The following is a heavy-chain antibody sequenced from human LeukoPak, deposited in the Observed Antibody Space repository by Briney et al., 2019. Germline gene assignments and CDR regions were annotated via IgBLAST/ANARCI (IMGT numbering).Heavy chain of an antibody. V-gene: IGHV4-34*01. CDR2: INHSGST. D-gene: IGHD6-6*01. Sequence: SETLPLTCAVYGGSFSGYYWSWIRQPPGKGLEWIGEINHSGSTNYNPSLKSRVTISVDTSKNQFSLKLSSVTAADTAVYYCARGENSSSFGYWGQGTLVTVSS. J-gene: IGHJ4*02. CDR3: ARGENSSSFGY. CDR1: GGSFSGYY.